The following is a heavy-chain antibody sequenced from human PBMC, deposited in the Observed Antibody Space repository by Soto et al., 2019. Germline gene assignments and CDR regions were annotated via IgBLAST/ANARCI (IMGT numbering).Heavy chain of an antibody. V-gene: IGHV1-2*04. CDR1: GYTFTGYY. Sequence: QVQLVQSGAEVKKPGASVKVSCKASGYTFTGYYMHWVRQAPGQGLEWMVWINPNSGGTNYAQKFKGWDPRTKDTPISTAYMELSRLRSDDTAVYYCARGARSRTSYYDFWSGYSGNYYGMDVWGQGTTVTVSS. D-gene: IGHD3-3*01. CDR2: INPNSGGT. J-gene: IGHJ6*02. CDR3: ARGARSRTSYYDFWSGYSGNYYGMDV.